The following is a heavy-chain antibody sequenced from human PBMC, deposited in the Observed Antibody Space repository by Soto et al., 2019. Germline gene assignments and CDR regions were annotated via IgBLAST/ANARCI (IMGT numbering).Heavy chain of an antibody. Sequence: GGSLRLSCTASGFTFGDYAMSWFRQAPGKGLEWVGFIRSKAYGGTTEYAASVKGRFTISRDDSKSIAYLQMNSLKTEDTAVYYCTREPDYDILTGYLDYFDYWGQGTLVTVSS. D-gene: IGHD3-9*01. J-gene: IGHJ4*02. CDR3: TREPDYDILTGYLDYFDY. V-gene: IGHV3-49*03. CDR1: GFTFGDYA. CDR2: IRSKAYGGTT.